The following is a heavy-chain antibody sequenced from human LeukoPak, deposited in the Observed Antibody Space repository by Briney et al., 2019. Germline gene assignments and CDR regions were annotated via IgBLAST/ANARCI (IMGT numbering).Heavy chain of an antibody. CDR1: GFTFSNAW. D-gene: IGHD4-17*01. CDR2: IKSKTDGGTT. V-gene: IGHV3-15*01. J-gene: IGHJ4*02. CDR3: ARVRDYGDYAPHFDY. Sequence: PGGSLRLSCAASGFTFSNAWMSWVRQAPGKGLEWVGRIKSKTDGGTTDYAAPVKGRFTISRDDSKNTLYLQMNSLRAEDTAVYYCARVRDYGDYAPHFDYWGQGTLVTVSS.